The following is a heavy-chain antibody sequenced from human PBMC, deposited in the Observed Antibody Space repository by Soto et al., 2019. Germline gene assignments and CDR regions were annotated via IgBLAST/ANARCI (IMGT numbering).Heavy chain of an antibody. J-gene: IGHJ5*02. CDR3: ARDCDXHSFVVVPAASFGWFDP. D-gene: IGHD2-2*01. CDR2: ISSSSSYI. Sequence: PGGSLRLSCAASGFTFSSYSMNWVRQAPGKGLEWVSSISSSSSYIYYADSVKGRFTISRDNAKNSLYLQMNSLRAEDTAVYYCARDCDXHSFVVVPAASFGWFDPWGQGTLVTVSS. V-gene: IGHV3-21*01. CDR1: GFTFSSYS.